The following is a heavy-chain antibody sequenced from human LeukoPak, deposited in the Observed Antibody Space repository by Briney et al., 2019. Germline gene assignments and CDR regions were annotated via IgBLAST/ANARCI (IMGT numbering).Heavy chain of an antibody. Sequence: GGSLRLSCTTSGFAFDDFAMSWVRKPAGKGLKRVGFIRRRAYGGAAEYAASVKGRFIISRDDSKGIAYLQMNSLKTEDTAVYYCSRNGLVDFDYWGQGSRVIVSP. CDR3: SRNGLVDFDY. V-gene: IGHV3-49*04. CDR1: GFAFDDFA. CDR2: IRRRAYGGAA. J-gene: IGHJ4*02.